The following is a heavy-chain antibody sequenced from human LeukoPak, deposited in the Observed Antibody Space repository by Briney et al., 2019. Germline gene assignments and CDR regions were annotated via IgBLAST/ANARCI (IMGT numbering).Heavy chain of an antibody. Sequence: PGGSLRLSCAASRFTFSSYAMTWVRQAPGKGLEWVSAISASDGSTYYVDSVKGRFTISRDFSKNTLFLQMNSLRAEDTAVYYCAKLTSGWFEDFWGQGTLVTVSS. D-gene: IGHD6-19*01. CDR3: AKLTSGWFEDF. CDR1: RFTFSSYA. CDR2: ISASDGST. J-gene: IGHJ4*02. V-gene: IGHV3-23*01.